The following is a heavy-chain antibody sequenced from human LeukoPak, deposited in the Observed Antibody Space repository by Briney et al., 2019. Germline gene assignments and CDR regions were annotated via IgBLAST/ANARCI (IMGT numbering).Heavy chain of an antibody. CDR3: ARRPCSGGICYPPDY. D-gene: IGHD2-15*01. J-gene: IGHJ4*02. Sequence: GGSLRLSCAASGFTFSTYWVHWVRQAPGKGLVWVSRISSDAITTSYADSVKGRFTVSRDNAKNTLYLQMNSLRDEDTAVYYCARRPCSGGICYPPDYWGQGTLVTVSS. CDR1: GFTFSTYW. CDR2: ISSDAITT. V-gene: IGHV3-74*01.